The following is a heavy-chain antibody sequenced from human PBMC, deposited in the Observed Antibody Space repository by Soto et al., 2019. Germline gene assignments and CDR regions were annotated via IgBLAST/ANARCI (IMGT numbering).Heavy chain of an antibody. J-gene: IGHJ4*02. V-gene: IGHV1-69*01. Sequence: QVQLVQSGAEVKKPGSSVKVSCKASGGNFRSYAISWVRQAPGQGLEWMGGIIPIFGTANYAQKFQGRVTITAYESTRTAYMGLSSLRSEDTAVYYCARNGGTRRYYFDYWGQGPLVTVSS. D-gene: IGHD2-15*01. CDR3: ARNGGTRRYYFDY. CDR1: GGNFRSYA. CDR2: IIPIFGTA.